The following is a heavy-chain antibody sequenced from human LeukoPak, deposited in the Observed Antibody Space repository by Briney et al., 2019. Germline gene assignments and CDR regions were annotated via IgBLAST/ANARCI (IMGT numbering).Heavy chain of an antibody. Sequence: GRALRLSCAASGFSFHDYDMHWVRQAPGKGLEWVAGITWDSGRIGYADSVKGRFTVSRDNAQNSLYLQVNSLRPEDTALYYCAKDLDASGRQNDYYYGMDVWGQGTTVTVSS. J-gene: IGHJ6*02. D-gene: IGHD3-10*01. V-gene: IGHV3-9*01. CDR2: ITWDSGRI. CDR1: GFSFHDYD. CDR3: AKDLDASGRQNDYYYGMDV.